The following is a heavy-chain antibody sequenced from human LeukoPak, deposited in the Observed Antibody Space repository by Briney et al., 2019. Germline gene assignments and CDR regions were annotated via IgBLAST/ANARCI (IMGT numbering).Heavy chain of an antibody. J-gene: IGHJ4*02. CDR3: AREGGYYDSSGYSRAFDY. CDR2: MYYSGNT. D-gene: IGHD3-22*01. CDR1: GGSISSYY. V-gene: IGHV4-59*01. Sequence: SETLSLTCAVSGGSISSYYWSWIRQPPGKGLEWIGSMYYSGNTYYNPSLKSRVTISVDTSKNQFSLKLSSVTAADTAVYYCAREGGYYDSSGYSRAFDYWGQGTLVTVSS.